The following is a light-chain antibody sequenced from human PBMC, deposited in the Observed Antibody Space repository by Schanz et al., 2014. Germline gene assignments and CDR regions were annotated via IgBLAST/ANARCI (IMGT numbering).Light chain of an antibody. J-gene: IGKJ1*01. Sequence: AIQMTQSPSSLSASVGDRVTITCRASQGIRNDLGWYQQKPGKAPKLLIYGASSLQSGVPSRFSGSGSGTDFTLTISSLQPEDFATYYCQKYNSALQTFGQGTKVEIK. V-gene: IGKV1-6*01. CDR2: GAS. CDR3: QKYNSALQT. CDR1: QGIRND.